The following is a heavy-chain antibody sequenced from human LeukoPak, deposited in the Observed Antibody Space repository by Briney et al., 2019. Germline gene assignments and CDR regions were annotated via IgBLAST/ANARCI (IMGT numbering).Heavy chain of an antibody. CDR3: AKSGSYTKRYFDL. Sequence: GRSLRLSCAASGFTFSSYGMHWVRQAPGKGLEWVSAISGSGGSTYYADSVKGRLTISRDNSKNTLYLQMNSLRAEDTAVYYCAKSGSYTKRYFDLWGRGTLVTVSS. D-gene: IGHD1-26*01. V-gene: IGHV3-23*01. CDR1: GFTFSSYG. CDR2: ISGSGGST. J-gene: IGHJ2*01.